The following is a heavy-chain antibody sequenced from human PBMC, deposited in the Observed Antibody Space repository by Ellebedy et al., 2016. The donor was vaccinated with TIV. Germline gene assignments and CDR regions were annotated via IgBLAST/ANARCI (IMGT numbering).Heavy chain of an antibody. CDR1: GFTFSGYW. CDR3: ARRNDFDV. Sequence: GESLKISXAASGFTFSGYWISWVRQAPGKGLEWVANIKEDGSEKYYVDSVKGRFTISRDNTANSLYLQLDSLRVEDTAVYYCARRNDFDVWGQGTMVTVSS. J-gene: IGHJ3*01. CDR2: IKEDGSEK. V-gene: IGHV3-7*04.